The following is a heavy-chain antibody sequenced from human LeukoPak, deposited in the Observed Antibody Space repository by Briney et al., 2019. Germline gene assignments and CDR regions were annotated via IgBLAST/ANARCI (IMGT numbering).Heavy chain of an antibody. CDR3: ARRNAMDV. CDR1: GFTFSNYW. V-gene: IGHV3-7*03. Sequence: PGGSLRLSCAASGFTFSNYWMTWVRQAPGKGLEWVANINRDGSERYYVDSVKGRFTISRDDAKSSLYLQMNGLRAGDTAVYYCARRNAMDVWGQGTTVIVFS. J-gene: IGHJ6*02. CDR2: INRDGSER.